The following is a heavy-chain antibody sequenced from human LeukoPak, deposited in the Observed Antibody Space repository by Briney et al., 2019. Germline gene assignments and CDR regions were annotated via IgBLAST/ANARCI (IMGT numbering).Heavy chain of an antibody. D-gene: IGHD3-22*01. Sequence: PGGSLRLSCAASGFTFSIYAMSWVRQAPGKGLEWVSSISGSGGSTYYTDPVKGGFTISRDNSKDTLYLQMNSLRAEDTAVYYCAKDRPNYYESNGDYYRRNGDYWGQGTLVTVSS. CDR3: AKDRPNYYESNGDYYRRNGDY. CDR2: ISGSGGST. CDR1: GFTFSIYA. V-gene: IGHV3-23*01. J-gene: IGHJ4*02.